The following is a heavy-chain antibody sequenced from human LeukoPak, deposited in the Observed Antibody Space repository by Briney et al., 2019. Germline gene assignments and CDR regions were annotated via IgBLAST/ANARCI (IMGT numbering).Heavy chain of an antibody. D-gene: IGHD5-18*01. J-gene: IGHJ4*02. V-gene: IGHV4-39*01. CDR1: GASIRSGRNY. CDR2: IYYSGSS. Sequence: SETLSLTCTVSGASIRSGRNYWGWIRQSPGKGLEWIGSIYYSGSSSYNPSLQSRVSISVDTSKNHISLKVFSLTAADTALYYCARHVSGSAMMHYFDYWGQGTLVTVSS. CDR3: ARHVSGSAMMHYFDY.